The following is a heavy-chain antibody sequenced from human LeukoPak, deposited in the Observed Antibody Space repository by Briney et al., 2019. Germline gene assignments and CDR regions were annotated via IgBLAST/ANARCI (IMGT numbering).Heavy chain of an antibody. J-gene: IGHJ4*02. CDR2: TSGYNGDT. CDR3: ALREVWFLEWSFFDY. CDR1: GYTFTTYG. V-gene: IGHV1-18*01. Sequence: GASVKVSCKASGYTFTTYGITWVRQAPGQGLEWMGWTSGYNGDTNYAQKLQGRVTMTTDTSTSTAYMELRSLRSDDTAVYYCALREVWFLEWSFFDYWGQGTLVTVSS. D-gene: IGHD3-3*01.